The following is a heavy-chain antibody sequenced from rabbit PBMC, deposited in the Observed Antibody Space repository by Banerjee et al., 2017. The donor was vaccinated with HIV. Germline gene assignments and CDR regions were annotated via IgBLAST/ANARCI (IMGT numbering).Heavy chain of an antibody. J-gene: IGHJ4*01. CDR3: AREDSSGWGFNL. Sequence: QEQLVESGGDLVKPGTSLTLTCTASGNDFSAYAISWVRQAPGKGLEWIAFLYPIYGATDYASWVNGRFTVSLDNAQNTVFLQMTSLTAADTATYFCAREDSSGWGFNLWGPGTLVTVS. D-gene: IGHD4-1*01. V-gene: IGHV1S47*01. CDR2: LYPIYGAT. CDR1: GNDFSAYA.